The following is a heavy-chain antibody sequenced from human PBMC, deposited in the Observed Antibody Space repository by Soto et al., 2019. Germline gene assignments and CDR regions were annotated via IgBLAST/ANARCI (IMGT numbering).Heavy chain of an antibody. CDR2: IKPDGSDK. J-gene: IGHJ3*02. Sequence: EVQLVESGGGLVQPGESLRLSCAASGFSFYNYWMNWVHQAPGKGPEWVANIKPDGSDKNYVDSVKGRFTISRDNAKNSLFLQMNSLRAEDTAVYYCARGSSNAFDMWGQGTMVTVSS. CDR3: ARGSSNAFDM. CDR1: GFSFYNYW. V-gene: IGHV3-7*02.